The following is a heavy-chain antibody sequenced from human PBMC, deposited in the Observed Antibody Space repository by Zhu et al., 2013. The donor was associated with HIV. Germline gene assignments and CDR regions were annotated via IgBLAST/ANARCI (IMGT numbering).Heavy chain of an antibody. CDR1: GGTFSSYA. CDR2: IIPIFGTA. J-gene: IGHJ6*02. V-gene: IGHV1-69*12. D-gene: IGHD2-2*02. Sequence: QVQLVQSGAEVKKPGSSVKVSCKASGGTFSSYAISWVRQAPGQGLEWMGGIIPIFGTANYAQKFQGRVTITADESTSTAYMELSSLRSEDTAVYYCATYCSSTSCYMLGGNYYYYYGMDVWGQGTTVTVSS. CDR3: ATYCSSTSCYMLGGNYYYYYGMDV.